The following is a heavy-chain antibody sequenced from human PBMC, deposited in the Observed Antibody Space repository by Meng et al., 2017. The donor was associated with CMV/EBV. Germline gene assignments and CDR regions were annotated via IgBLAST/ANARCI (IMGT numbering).Heavy chain of an antibody. Sequence: SGGTFSSGAMRWVRQAPGKGLEWVSVIYSGGSSTYYADSVKGRFTISRDNSKNTLYLQMNSLRAEDTAVYYCAKEGEIGAVAGHFDYWGQGTLVTVSS. CDR1: GGTFSSGA. D-gene: IGHD6-19*01. CDR2: IYSGGSST. J-gene: IGHJ4*02. V-gene: IGHV3-23*03. CDR3: AKEGEIGAVAGHFDY.